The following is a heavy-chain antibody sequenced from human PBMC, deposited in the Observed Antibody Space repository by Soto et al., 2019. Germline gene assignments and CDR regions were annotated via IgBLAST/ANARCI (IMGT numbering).Heavy chain of an antibody. D-gene: IGHD6-13*01. CDR1: GFTFTSSW. Sequence: EVQLVESGGDLVQPGGSLRLSCAASGFTFTSSWMAWVRLAPGNGLEWVANIDQDGSETNYVDSVKGRFTISRDNAKNSLFLQMNSLRADDTAVYYCARDAAFNRFAYWGQGTLVTVSS. CDR3: ARDAAFNRFAY. CDR2: IDQDGSET. J-gene: IGHJ4*02. V-gene: IGHV3-7*01.